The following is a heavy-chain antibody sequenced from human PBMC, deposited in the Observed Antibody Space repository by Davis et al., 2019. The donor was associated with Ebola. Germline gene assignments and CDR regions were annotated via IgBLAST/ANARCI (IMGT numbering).Heavy chain of an antibody. V-gene: IGHV3-23*01. Sequence: GESLKISCAASDFIFRNYAMNWVRQAPGKGLEWVSGISGDGDNTYYADSVKGRFTISRDNSKNTMFLQMNSLRAEDTAVYYCAKDARGFNRPMDYWGQGTLVTVSS. CDR2: ISGDGDNT. CDR3: AKDARGFNRPMDY. J-gene: IGHJ4*02. D-gene: IGHD2/OR15-2a*01. CDR1: DFIFRNYA.